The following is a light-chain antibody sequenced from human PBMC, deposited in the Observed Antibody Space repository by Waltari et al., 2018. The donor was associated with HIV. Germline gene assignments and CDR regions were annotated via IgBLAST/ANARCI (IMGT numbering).Light chain of an antibody. CDR1: QSVSSSY. Sequence: EIVLTPSPGTLSWSPGERATLSCRASQSVSSSYLAWYQQKPGQAPRLLIYGASSRATGIPDRFSGSGSGTDFTLTISRLEPEDFAVYYCHQYGSSYTFGQGTKLEIK. V-gene: IGKV3-20*01. CDR2: GAS. CDR3: HQYGSSYT. J-gene: IGKJ2*01.